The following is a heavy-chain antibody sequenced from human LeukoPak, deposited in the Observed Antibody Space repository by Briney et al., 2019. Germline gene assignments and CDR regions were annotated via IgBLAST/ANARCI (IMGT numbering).Heavy chain of an antibody. Sequence: GGSLRLSCAASGFTFGSYAMHWVRQAPGKGLEWVAVVWSDGDNKYYADTVKGRFTISRDNSKNTLYLQMNSLRAEDTAVYYCARELTPWIQLWATDYWGQGTLVTVSS. V-gene: IGHV3-33*08. D-gene: IGHD5-18*01. CDR1: GFTFGSYA. J-gene: IGHJ4*02. CDR3: ARELTPWIQLWATDY. CDR2: VWSDGDNK.